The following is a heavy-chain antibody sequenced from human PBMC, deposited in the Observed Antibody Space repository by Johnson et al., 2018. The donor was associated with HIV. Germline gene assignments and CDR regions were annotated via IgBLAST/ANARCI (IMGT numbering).Heavy chain of an antibody. D-gene: IGHD5/OR15-5a*01. Sequence: VQLVESGGGLVQPGGSLRLSCAASGFIVSSNYMNWVRQAPGKGLEWVSVIYSGGSTYHADSVKGRFTISRDNSKSTLYLQMNSLRAHDTAVYYCAKEMKVGSTAGGSFDIWGQGTMVTVSS. CDR1: GFIVSSNY. CDR2: IYSGGST. V-gene: IGHV3-66*01. CDR3: AKEMKVGSTAGGSFDI. J-gene: IGHJ3*02.